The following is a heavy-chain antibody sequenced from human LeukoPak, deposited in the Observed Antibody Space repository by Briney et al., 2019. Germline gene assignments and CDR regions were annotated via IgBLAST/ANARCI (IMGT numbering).Heavy chain of an antibody. J-gene: IGHJ4*02. Sequence: SGGSLRLSCAASGFTFSSYSMNWVRQAPGKGLECVAVISYDGSNKYYADSVKGRFTVSRDNAKNSLYLQMNSLRAEDTAVYYCARDHIAVPAALDYWGQGTLVTVSS. CDR2: ISYDGSNK. D-gene: IGHD2-2*01. CDR3: ARDHIAVPAALDY. V-gene: IGHV3-30*03. CDR1: GFTFSSYS.